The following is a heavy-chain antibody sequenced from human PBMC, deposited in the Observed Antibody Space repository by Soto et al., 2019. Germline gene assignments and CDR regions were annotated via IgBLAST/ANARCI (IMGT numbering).Heavy chain of an antibody. J-gene: IGHJ6*02. V-gene: IGHV1-69*13. Sequence: SVKVSCKASGGTFSSYAISWVRQAPGQGLEWMGGIIPIFGTANYAQKFQGRVTITADESTSTAYMELSSLRSEDTAVYYCARDSNLWFGELKTSYGMDVWGQGTTVTVSS. CDR1: GGTFSSYA. CDR2: IIPIFGTA. D-gene: IGHD3-10*01. CDR3: ARDSNLWFGELKTSYGMDV.